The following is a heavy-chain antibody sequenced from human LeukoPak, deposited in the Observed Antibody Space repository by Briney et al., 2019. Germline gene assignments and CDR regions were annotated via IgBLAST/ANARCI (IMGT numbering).Heavy chain of an antibody. D-gene: IGHD1-26*01. CDR1: GFTFNNYA. CDR2: ISGSGRDT. CDR3: AKDQVGVHYN. V-gene: IGHV3-23*01. J-gene: IGHJ4*02. Sequence: GGSLRLSCAASGFTFNNYAMSWVRQAPGKGLEWVSAISGSGRDTYYADSMKGRFTISRDNSQNTLYLQMNSPRAEDTAVYYCAKDQVGVHYNWGQGTLVTVSS.